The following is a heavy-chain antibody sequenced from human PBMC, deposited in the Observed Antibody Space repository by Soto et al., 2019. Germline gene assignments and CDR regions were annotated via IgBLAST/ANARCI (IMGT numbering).Heavy chain of an antibody. J-gene: IGHJ4*02. CDR1: GGSISSYY. V-gene: IGHV4-59*01. Sequence: SETLSLTCTVSGGSISSYYWSWIRQPPGKGLEWIGYIYYSGNTNYNPSLKSRVTISVDTSKNQFSLKLSSVTAADTPVYYCGRGEVDRYNWNYGIDYWGQGTLVTVSS. CDR3: GRGEVDRYNWNYGIDY. CDR2: IYYSGNT. D-gene: IGHD1-7*01.